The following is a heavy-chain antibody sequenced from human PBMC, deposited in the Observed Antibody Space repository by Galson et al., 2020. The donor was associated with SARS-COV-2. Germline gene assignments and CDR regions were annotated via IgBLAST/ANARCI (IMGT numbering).Heavy chain of an antibody. J-gene: IGHJ4*02. Sequence: GGSLRLSCVASGFTFSNNGMNWVRQAPGKGLEWVANIKQDGSEKNYVDSVKGRFTISRDNAKNSLYLQMNSLSAEDTAVYYCGRGARGGDWGQGTLVTVSS. D-gene: IGHD3-10*01. CDR3: GRGARGGD. CDR1: GFTFSNNG. CDR2: IKQDGSEK. V-gene: IGHV3-7*04.